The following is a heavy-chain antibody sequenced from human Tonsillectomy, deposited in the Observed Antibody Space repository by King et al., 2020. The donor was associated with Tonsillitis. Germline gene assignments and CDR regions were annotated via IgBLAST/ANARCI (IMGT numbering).Heavy chain of an antibody. CDR3: TTGPRTLFDF. CDR1: GFTFPNAW. Sequence: VQLVESGGGLVKPGGSLRLSCVASGFTFPNAWMSWARQAPGKGLEWIGRIKSESDAGTTDYAAPVRGRFTISRDDSQNTLYLQMHSLKTEDTAMYYCTTGPRTLFDFWGQGALVTVSS. J-gene: IGHJ4*02. V-gene: IGHV3-15*01. CDR2: IKSESDAGTT. D-gene: IGHD3/OR15-3a*01.